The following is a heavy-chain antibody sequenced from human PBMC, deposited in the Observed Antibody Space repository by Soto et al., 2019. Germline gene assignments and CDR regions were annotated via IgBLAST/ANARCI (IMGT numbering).Heavy chain of an antibody. J-gene: IGHJ5*02. CDR3: ARMATFGSLNWFDP. D-gene: IGHD3-16*01. V-gene: IGHV1-8*01. CDR1: GYSFTNND. CDR2: MNPGSGDT. Sequence: GASVKVSCNASGYSFTNNDVTWVRPATGQGLEWMGWMNPGSGDTGNAQKFQGRVTMTRDIPIATAYMDLSSLRSDDTAIYYCARMATFGSLNWFDPWGQGTLVTVSS.